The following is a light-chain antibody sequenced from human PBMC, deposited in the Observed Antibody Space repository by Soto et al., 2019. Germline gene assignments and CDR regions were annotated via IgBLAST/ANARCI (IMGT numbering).Light chain of an antibody. CDR3: QQSYRTPIA. J-gene: IGKJ5*01. CDR2: AAS. V-gene: IGKV1-39*01. CDR1: QSISTY. Sequence: IQLNQSPSPLSASVGDRVAITCLASQSISTYLNWYQQKPGKAPKVLIYAASNLQSGVPPRFIGSGSGTDFTLTISILQPEDVATYFCQQSYRTPIAFGQGTRLEIK.